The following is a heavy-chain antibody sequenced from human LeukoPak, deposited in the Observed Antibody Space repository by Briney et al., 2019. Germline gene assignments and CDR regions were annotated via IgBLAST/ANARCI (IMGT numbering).Heavy chain of an antibody. CDR2: IYYSGIT. D-gene: IGHD5-24*01. CDR3: ARDGGRLQFLGGIDP. V-gene: IGHV4-59*12. J-gene: IGHJ5*02. Sequence: SETLSLTCTVSGGSISSYYWSWIRQPPGKGLEWIGYIYYSGITNYNPPLKSRVIISVDTAKNQCSLKLSSVTAADTGVHFCARDGGRLQFLGGIDPWGQGTLVTVSS. CDR1: GGSISSYY.